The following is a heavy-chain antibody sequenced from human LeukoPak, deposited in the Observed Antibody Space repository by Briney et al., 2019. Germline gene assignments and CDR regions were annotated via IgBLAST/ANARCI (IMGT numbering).Heavy chain of an antibody. CDR1: GGSISSYY. V-gene: IGHV4-59*01. Sequence: SETLSLTCTVSGGSISSYYWSWIRQPPGKGLEWIGYIYYSGSTNYNPSLKSRVTISVDTSKNQFSLKLSSVTAADTAVYYCASFGTDYYDSSGYFLYWGQGTLVTVSS. D-gene: IGHD3-22*01. CDR2: IYYSGST. CDR3: ASFGTDYYDSSGYFLY. J-gene: IGHJ4*02.